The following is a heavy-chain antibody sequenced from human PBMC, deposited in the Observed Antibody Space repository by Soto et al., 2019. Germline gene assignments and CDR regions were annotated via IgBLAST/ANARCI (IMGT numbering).Heavy chain of an antibody. CDR1: GFTFSSYS. CDR3: ARVIYSEFRDDAFDI. CDR2: ISSSSSYI. J-gene: IGHJ3*02. V-gene: IGHV3-21*01. D-gene: IGHD4-4*01. Sequence: GGSLRLSCAASGFTFSSYSMNWVRQAPGKGLEWVSSISSSSSYIYYAGSVKGRFTISRDNAKNSLYLQMNSLRAEDTAVYYCARVIYSEFRDDAFDIWGQGTMVTVSS.